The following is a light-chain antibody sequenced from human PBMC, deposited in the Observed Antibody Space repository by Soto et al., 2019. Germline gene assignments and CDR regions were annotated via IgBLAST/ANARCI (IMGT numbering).Light chain of an antibody. J-gene: IGKJ1*01. Sequence: DIKMTQSPSTLSASVGDRVTITCRASQNIGSWLAWYQRTPGRAPRFLIYKASSLQIGVPSRFSGSGSGTEFTLTISSLQPDDFATYYCQQYNSYSWTFGQGTKVDIK. CDR2: KAS. CDR1: QNIGSW. CDR3: QQYNSYSWT. V-gene: IGKV1-5*03.